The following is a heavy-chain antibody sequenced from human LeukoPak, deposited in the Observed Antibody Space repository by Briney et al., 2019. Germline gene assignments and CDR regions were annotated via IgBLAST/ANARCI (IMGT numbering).Heavy chain of an antibody. CDR2: IHTSGST. CDR1: GGSISSYY. J-gene: IGHJ4*02. CDR3: ARDRYYYGSGSYYNFDY. V-gene: IGHV4-4*07. Sequence: SETLSLTCTVSGGSISSYYWSWIRQPAGKGLEWIGRIHTSGSTNYSPSLKSRVTMSVDTSKNQFSLKLSSVTAADTAVYYCARDRYYYGSGSYYNFDYWGQGTLVTVSS. D-gene: IGHD3-10*01.